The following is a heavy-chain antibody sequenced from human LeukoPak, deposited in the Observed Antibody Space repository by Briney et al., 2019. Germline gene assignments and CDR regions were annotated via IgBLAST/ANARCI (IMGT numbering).Heavy chain of an antibody. D-gene: IGHD2-2*01. CDR2: AHYSETT. CDR3: ARGYCSSTTCYAYFQH. Sequence: PSETLSLTCTVSGGSISSSSYSWSWIRQPPGKGLEWIGYAHYSETTNYNPSLKNRVTISVDTSKNQFSLSLSSVTAADTAVYYCARGYCSSTTCYAYFQHWGQGTLVIVSS. V-gene: IGHV4-61*01. CDR1: GGSISSSSYS. J-gene: IGHJ1*01.